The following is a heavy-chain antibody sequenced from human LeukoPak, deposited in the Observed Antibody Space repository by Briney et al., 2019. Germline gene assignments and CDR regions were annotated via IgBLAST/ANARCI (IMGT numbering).Heavy chain of an antibody. D-gene: IGHD6-6*01. Sequence: SETLSLTCTVSGGSISSHYWSWIRQPPGKGLEWIGYIYYSGSTNYNPSLKGRVTISVDTSKNQFSLKLSSVTAADTAVYYCAREARGGAARGYYYYYYMDVWGKGTTVTVSS. J-gene: IGHJ6*03. CDR1: GGSISSHY. CDR2: IYYSGST. CDR3: AREARGGAARGYYYYYYMDV. V-gene: IGHV4-59*11.